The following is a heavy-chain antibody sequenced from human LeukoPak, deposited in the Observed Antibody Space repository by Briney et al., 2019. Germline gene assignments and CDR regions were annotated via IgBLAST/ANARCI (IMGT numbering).Heavy chain of an antibody. J-gene: IGHJ4*02. D-gene: IGHD3-22*01. CDR1: GYTFTSYG. CDR3: ARHHYYDSSGYLDY. CDR2: ISAYNGNT. Sequence: ASVKVSCKASGYTFTSYGISWVRQAPGQGLEWMGWISAYNGNTNYAQKLQGRVTMTTDTSTSTAYMELRSLRSDDTAVYYCARHHYYDSSGYLDYWGQGTLVTVSS. V-gene: IGHV1-18*01.